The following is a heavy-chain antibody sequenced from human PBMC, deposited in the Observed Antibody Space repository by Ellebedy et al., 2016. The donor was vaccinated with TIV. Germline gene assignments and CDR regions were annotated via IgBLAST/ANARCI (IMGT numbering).Heavy chain of an antibody. CDR2: IYYSGST. CDR3: ARDQIVGAGIDY. D-gene: IGHD1-26*01. J-gene: IGHJ4*02. CDR1: GGSFSGYY. V-gene: IGHV4-31*11. Sequence: LRLSCAVYGGSFSGYYWSWIRQHPGKGLEWIGYIYYSGSTYYNPSLKSRVTISVDTSKNQFSLKLSSVTAADTAVYYCARDQIVGAGIDYWGQGTLVTVSS.